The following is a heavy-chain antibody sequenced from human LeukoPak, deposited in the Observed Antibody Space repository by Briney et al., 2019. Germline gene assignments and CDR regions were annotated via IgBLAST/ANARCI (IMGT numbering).Heavy chain of an antibody. Sequence: SETLSLTCAVYGGSFSGNYWTLIRQTPGRGLEWIGESSPTGDITGYNPSLRGRAAISVDSSKKQYSLKLTSVTAADTGVYYCARVPDFIARPCDSWGPGTLVTVSS. J-gene: IGHJ4*02. CDR1: GGSFSGNY. D-gene: IGHD2-21*01. V-gene: IGHV4-34*01. CDR2: SSPTGDIT. CDR3: ARVPDFIARPCDS.